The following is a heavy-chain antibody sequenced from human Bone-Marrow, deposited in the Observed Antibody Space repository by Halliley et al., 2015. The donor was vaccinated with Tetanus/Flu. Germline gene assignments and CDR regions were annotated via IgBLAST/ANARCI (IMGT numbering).Heavy chain of an antibody. CDR1: GGSIGSHF. Sequence: TLSLTCSLSGGSIGSHFWCWIRQPPGRGLEWIGCYYYGGSTYYNPSLKSPVAISTDTSKNQFSLNLSSVTAADTAVYYCARRGSHTSSSVYYYAMDVWGQGTTVTVSS. V-gene: IGHV4-59*08. J-gene: IGHJ6*02. CDR2: YYYGGST. CDR3: ARRGSHTSSSVYYYAMDV. D-gene: IGHD6-6*01.